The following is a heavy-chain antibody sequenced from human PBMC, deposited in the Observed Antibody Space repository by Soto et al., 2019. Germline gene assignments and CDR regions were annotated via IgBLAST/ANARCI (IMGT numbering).Heavy chain of an antibody. CDR1: GGSISSGSYY. V-gene: IGHV4-31*03. D-gene: IGHD3-22*01. CDR2: IFYTGTT. CDR3: ARGIDSSSTPHWFDP. J-gene: IGHJ5*02. Sequence: SETLSLTCTVSGGSISSGSYYWGFIRQHPGKGLEWIGYIFYTGTTFYNPSLKSRLTMSVDTSTNQLFLRLTSVTAADTAGYYCARGIDSSSTPHWFDPWGQGTLVTVSS.